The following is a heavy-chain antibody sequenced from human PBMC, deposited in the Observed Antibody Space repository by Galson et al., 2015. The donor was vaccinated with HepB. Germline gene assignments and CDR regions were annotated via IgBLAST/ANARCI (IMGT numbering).Heavy chain of an antibody. V-gene: IGHV1-2*06. CDR3: AREYDYVWGSSPSGNYYYAMDV. D-gene: IGHD3-16*01. J-gene: IGHJ6*02. CDR1: GSNFNVYY. CDR2: IDPDSGGT. Sequence: KVSCKASGSNFNVYYIHWVRQAPGQGLEWLGRIDPDSGGTDYAQKFQGRVTMTSDTSISTAYMELSRLRSDDTAFYYCAREYDYVWGSSPSGNYYYAMDVWGQGTTVIVSS.